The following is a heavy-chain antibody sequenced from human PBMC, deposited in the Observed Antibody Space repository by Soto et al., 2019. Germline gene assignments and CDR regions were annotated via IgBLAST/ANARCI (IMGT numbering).Heavy chain of an antibody. V-gene: IGHV3-33*01. CDR3: ARGCQVDAFDI. J-gene: IGHJ3*02. CDR2: IRYDGSKQ. D-gene: IGHD2-2*01. CDR1: GFTFSTYG. Sequence: QVQLVESGGGVVQPGRSLRLSCEASGFTFSTYGMHWVRQAPGKGLEWVALIRYDGSKQYYADSVKGRFTVSRDNSQKTLYVQMNSRRAEDTAVYYCARGCQVDAFDIWGQGTTVTVSS.